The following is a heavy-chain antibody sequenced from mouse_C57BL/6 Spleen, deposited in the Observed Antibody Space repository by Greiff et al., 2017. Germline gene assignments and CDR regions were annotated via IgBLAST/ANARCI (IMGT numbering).Heavy chain of an antibody. CDR2: INPNNGGT. V-gene: IGHV1-26*01. D-gene: IGHD2-4*01. CDR1: GYTFTDYY. CDR3: ARRMITYYFDY. Sequence: EVQLQQSGPELVKPGASVKISCKASGYTFTDYYMNWVKQSHGKSLEWIGDINPNNGGTSYNQKFKGKATLTVDKSSSTAYMELRSLTSEDSAVYYCARRMITYYFDYWGQGTTLTVSS. J-gene: IGHJ2*01.